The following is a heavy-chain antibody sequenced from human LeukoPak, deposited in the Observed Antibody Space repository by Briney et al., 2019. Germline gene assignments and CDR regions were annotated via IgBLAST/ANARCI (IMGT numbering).Heavy chain of an antibody. J-gene: IGHJ4*02. CDR1: GYSFTSYW. CDR3: ATLVGYGSFFDY. CDR2: IYPGDSDT. V-gene: IGHV5-51*01. Sequence: GESLKISCKGSGYSFTSYWIGWVRHVPGKGLEYMGIIYPGDSDTRYSPSFQGQVTISADKSISTAYLQWGSLKASDTAMYYCATLVGYGSFFDYWGQGTLVTASS. D-gene: IGHD3-10*01.